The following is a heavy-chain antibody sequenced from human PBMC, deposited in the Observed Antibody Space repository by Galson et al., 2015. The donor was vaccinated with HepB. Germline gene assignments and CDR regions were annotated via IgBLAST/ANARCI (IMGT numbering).Heavy chain of an antibody. Sequence: SLRLSCAASGFTVSSNYMSWVRQAPGKGLEWVSVLYSGGSTYYADSVKGRFTISRDNSKNTRYLQMNSLRAEDTAVYYCASGYCSGGSCYPCYFDYWGQGTLVTVSS. J-gene: IGHJ4*02. CDR1: GFTVSSNY. V-gene: IGHV3-53*01. CDR2: LYSGGST. D-gene: IGHD2-15*01. CDR3: ASGYCSGGSCYPCYFDY.